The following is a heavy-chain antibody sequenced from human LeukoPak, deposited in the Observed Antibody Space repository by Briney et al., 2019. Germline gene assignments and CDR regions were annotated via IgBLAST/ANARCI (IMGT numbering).Heavy chain of an antibody. J-gene: IGHJ4*02. CDR2: ISAGGDIT. CDR1: GFTFSSYA. Sequence: PGGSLRLSCPTSGFTFSSYAMSWVRQAPGKGLDWVSAISAGGDITYYADSVKGRFTISRDNSKNTLYLQMNSLRAEDTAVYYCARFAVPAARLYYLDYWGQGTLVTVSS. CDR3: ARFAVPAARLYYLDY. D-gene: IGHD2-2*01. V-gene: IGHV3-23*01.